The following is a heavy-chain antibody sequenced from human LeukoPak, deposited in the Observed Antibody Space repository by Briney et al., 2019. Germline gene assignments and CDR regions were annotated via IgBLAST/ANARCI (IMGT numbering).Heavy chain of an antibody. CDR3: ARIPTTTPVVDS. D-gene: IGHD1-7*01. J-gene: IGHJ4*02. V-gene: IGHV4-39*01. Sequence: PSETLSLTCTVSGGSISSSGYYWGWIRQPPGKGLEWIGSIYYSGTTYYNPSLKSRVAIFVDTSENQFSLKLTSVTATDTAVYFCARIPTTTPVVDSWGQGTLVTVSS. CDR2: IYYSGTT. CDR1: GGSISSSGYY.